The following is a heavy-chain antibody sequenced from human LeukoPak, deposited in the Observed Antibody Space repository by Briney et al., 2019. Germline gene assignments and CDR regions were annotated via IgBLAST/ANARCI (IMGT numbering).Heavy chain of an antibody. D-gene: IGHD6-19*01. CDR3: AKSGGWYAGGFRFDY. Sequence: GGSLRLSCAASGFTFSSYAMSWVRQAPGKGLGWVSAISGSGGSTYYADSVKGRFTISRDNSKNTLYLQMNSLRAEDTAVYYCAKSGGWYAGGFRFDYWGQGTLVTVSS. J-gene: IGHJ4*02. CDR1: GFTFSSYA. CDR2: ISGSGGST. V-gene: IGHV3-23*01.